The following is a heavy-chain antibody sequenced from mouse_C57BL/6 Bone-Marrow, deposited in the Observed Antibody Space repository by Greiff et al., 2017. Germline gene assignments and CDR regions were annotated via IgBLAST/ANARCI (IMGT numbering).Heavy chain of an antibody. CDR2: IYPGGGYT. J-gene: IGHJ4*01. Sequence: VMLVESGAELVRPGTSVKMSCKASGYTFTNYWIGWAKQRPGHGLEWIGDIYPGGGYTNYNEKFKGKATLTADKSSSTAYMQFSSLTSEDSAIYYCARYGYDRCYYAMDYWGQGTSVTVSS. V-gene: IGHV1-63*01. D-gene: IGHD2-2*01. CDR3: ARYGYDRCYYAMDY. CDR1: GYTFTNYW.